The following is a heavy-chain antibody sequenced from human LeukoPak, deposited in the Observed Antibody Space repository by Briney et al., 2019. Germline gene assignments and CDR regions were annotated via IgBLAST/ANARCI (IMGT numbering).Heavy chain of an antibody. Sequence: SVKVSCKASGGTFSSYAISWVRQAPGQGLEWMGGIIPIFGTANYAQKFQERVTITRDMSTSTAYMELSSLRSEDTAVYYCAAGGVVDYYYYYMDVWGKGTTVTVSS. CDR2: IIPIFGTA. CDR1: GGTFSSYA. D-gene: IGHD3-3*01. J-gene: IGHJ6*03. CDR3: AAGGVVDYYYYYMDV. V-gene: IGHV1-69*05.